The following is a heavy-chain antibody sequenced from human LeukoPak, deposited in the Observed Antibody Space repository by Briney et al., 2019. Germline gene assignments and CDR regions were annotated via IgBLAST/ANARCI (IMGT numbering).Heavy chain of an antibody. V-gene: IGHV3-30*04. CDR3: ARADFWSGYFDC. D-gene: IGHD3-3*01. J-gene: IGHJ4*02. CDR2: ISFDGRNK. CDR1: GFTFSNYA. Sequence: PGRSLRLSCAASGFTFSNYAMLWVRQAPGKGLEWVALISFDGRNKYYADSVKGRFTISRDNAKNSLYLQMNSLRAEDTAVYYCARADFWSGYFDCWGQGTLVTVSS.